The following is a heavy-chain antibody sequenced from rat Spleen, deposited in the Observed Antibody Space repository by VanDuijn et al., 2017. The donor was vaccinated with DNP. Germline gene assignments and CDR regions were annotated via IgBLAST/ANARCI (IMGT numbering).Heavy chain of an antibody. CDR3: TTHGSIATISTGAMDV. V-gene: IGHV5-20*01. D-gene: IGHD1-2*01. J-gene: IGHJ4*01. Sequence: EVKLVESGGGLVQPGRSLKLSCAGSGFTFSDYYMAWVRQTPTKGLDWVASISYDGGSTYYRDSVTGRFTISRDNAKSTLYLQMDSLRSEDTATYYCTTHGSIATISTGAMDVWGQGTSVTVSS. CDR2: ISYDGGST. CDR1: GFTFSDYY.